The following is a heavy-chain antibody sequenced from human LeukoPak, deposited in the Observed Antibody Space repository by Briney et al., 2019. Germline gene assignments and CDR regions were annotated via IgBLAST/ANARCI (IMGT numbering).Heavy chain of an antibody. J-gene: IGHJ4*02. CDR3: ARVYSGYVRYFDY. CDR2: ISAYNGNT. Sequence: ASVKVSCKASGGTFSSYAISWVRQAPGQGLEWMGWISAYNGNTNYAQKLQGRVTMTTDTSTSTAYMELRSLRSDDTAVYYCARVYSGYVRYFDYWGQGTLVTVSS. D-gene: IGHD5-12*01. V-gene: IGHV1-18*01. CDR1: GGTFSSYA.